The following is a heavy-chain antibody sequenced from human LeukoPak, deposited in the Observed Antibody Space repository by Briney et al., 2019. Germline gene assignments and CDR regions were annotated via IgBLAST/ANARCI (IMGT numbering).Heavy chain of an antibody. Sequence: ASVKVSCKASGYTFTSYDINWVRQASGQGLEWMGWMNPNSGNTGYAQKFQGRVTISRDTSTTTAYMELSSLRSEDTAVYYCARAPRLAYYYDSSGYQDAFDIWGQGTMVTVSS. CDR3: ARAPRLAYYYDSSGYQDAFDI. CDR2: MNPNSGNT. D-gene: IGHD3-22*01. V-gene: IGHV1-8*01. CDR1: GYTFTSYD. J-gene: IGHJ3*02.